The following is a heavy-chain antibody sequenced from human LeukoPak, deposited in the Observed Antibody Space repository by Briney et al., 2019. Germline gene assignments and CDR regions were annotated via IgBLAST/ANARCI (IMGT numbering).Heavy chain of an antibody. D-gene: IGHD6-6*01. Sequence: ASVKVSCKASGYTFTSYDINWVRQATGQGLEWMGWMNPNSGNTGYAQKSQGRVTITRNTSISTAYMELSSLRSEDTAVYYCARGKDSSSPSFDYWGQGTLVTASS. CDR2: MNPNSGNT. CDR3: ARGKDSSSPSFDY. CDR1: GYTFTSYD. J-gene: IGHJ4*02. V-gene: IGHV1-8*03.